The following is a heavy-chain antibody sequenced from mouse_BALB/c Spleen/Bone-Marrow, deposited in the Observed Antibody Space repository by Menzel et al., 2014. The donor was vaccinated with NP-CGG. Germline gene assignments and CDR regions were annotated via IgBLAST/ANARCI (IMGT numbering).Heavy chain of an antibody. V-gene: IGHV1-82*01. CDR1: GYAFSSSW. CDR3: ARSDGYRDMDY. D-gene: IGHD2-3*01. CDR2: IYPGDGDT. Sequence: VHLVESGPELVKPGASVKISCKASGYAFSSSWMSWVKQRPGQGLEWIGRIYPGDGDTKYNGKFKGKATLTADKSSSTAYMQLSSLTSVDSAVYFCARSDGYRDMDYWGQGTSVTVSS. J-gene: IGHJ4*01.